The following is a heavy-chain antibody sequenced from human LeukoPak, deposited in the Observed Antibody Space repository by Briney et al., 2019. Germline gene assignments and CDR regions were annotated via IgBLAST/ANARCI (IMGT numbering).Heavy chain of an antibody. D-gene: IGHD5-24*01. J-gene: IGHJ4*02. Sequence: ASVKVSCKASGGTFSSYAISWVRQAPGQGLEWMGGIFPIFGTANYAQKFQGRVTITADESTSTAYMELSSLRSEDTAVYYCATKESRDGYNYAAFDYWGQGTLVTVSS. V-gene: IGHV1-69*13. CDR3: ATKESRDGYNYAAFDY. CDR2: IFPIFGTA. CDR1: GGTFSSYA.